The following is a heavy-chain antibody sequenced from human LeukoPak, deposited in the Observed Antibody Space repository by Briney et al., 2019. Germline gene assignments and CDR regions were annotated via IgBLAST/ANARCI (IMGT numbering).Heavy chain of an antibody. D-gene: IGHD2-2*01. CDR1: GGSISSSNW. CDR2: IYHSGST. J-gene: IGHJ3*02. V-gene: IGHV4-4*02. Sequence: SGTLSLTCAVSGGSISSSNWWSWVRQPPGKGLEWIGEIYHSGSTNYNPSLKSRVTISVDKSKNQFSLKLSSVTAADTAVYYCARLPHSRYCSSTSCLGAFDIWGQGTMVTVSS. CDR3: ARLPHSRYCSSTSCLGAFDI.